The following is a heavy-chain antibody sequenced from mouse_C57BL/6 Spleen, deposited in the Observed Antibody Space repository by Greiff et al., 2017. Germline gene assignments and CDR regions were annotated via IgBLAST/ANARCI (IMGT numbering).Heavy chain of an antibody. CDR3: ARSNPSYYYGGRAWFAY. V-gene: IGHV1-85*01. J-gene: IGHJ3*01. CDR2: IYPRDGST. D-gene: IGHD1-1*02. CDR1: GYTFTSYD. Sequence: QVHVKQSGPELVKPGASVKLSCKASGYTFTSYDINWVKQRPGQGLEWIGWIYPRDGSTKYNEKFKGKATLTVDTSSSPAYKELHCLTSEDSAVYFWARSNPSYYYGGRAWFAYWGQGTLVTVSA.